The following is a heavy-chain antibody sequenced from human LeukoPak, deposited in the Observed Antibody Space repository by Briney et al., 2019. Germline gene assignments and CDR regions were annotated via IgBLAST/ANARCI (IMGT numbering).Heavy chain of an antibody. J-gene: IGHJ5*02. Sequence: PGGSLKLSCAASGFTFSGSAIHWVRQSSGKGLEWVGQIDKKDKGYATATAYAASVKGRFTISRDDSKNTAYLQMNSLKTEDTAVYYCISHGPNVPRGQGTLVTVSS. CDR2: IDKKDKGYATAT. CDR1: GFTFSGSA. V-gene: IGHV3-73*01. CDR3: ISHGPNVP.